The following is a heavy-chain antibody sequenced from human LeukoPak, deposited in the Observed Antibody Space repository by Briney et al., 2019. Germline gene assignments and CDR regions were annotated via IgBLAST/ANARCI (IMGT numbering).Heavy chain of an antibody. CDR2: ITSEGSST. CDR1: GFTFSSYW. D-gene: IGHD3-22*01. J-gene: IGHJ4*02. CDR3: ARDGDTYFDSWGHRGLLGY. Sequence: PGGSLRLPCAASGFTFSSYWMHWVRQVPGKGLVWVSRITSEGSSTSYADSVKGRFTISRDNAKNTLYLQMNSLRAEDTAVYYCARDGDTYFDSWGHRGLLGYWGLGTLVTVSS. V-gene: IGHV3-74*01.